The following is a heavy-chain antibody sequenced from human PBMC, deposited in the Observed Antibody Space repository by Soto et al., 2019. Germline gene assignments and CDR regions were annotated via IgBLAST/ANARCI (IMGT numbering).Heavy chain of an antibody. J-gene: IGHJ2*01. CDR2: INARGSI. Sequence: QVQLQQWGAGPLRPLETLSLTCGVSGGSFSGYYWAWIRQSPGKGLEWIGEINARGSINYNPSLKSRVSISVDTSNNHYSLNLRSVTAADTAVYYCARESHDILTGPPWVWYFDLWGRGTLVTVSS. V-gene: IGHV4-34*01. D-gene: IGHD3-9*01. CDR1: GGSFSGYY. CDR3: ARESHDILTGPPWVWYFDL.